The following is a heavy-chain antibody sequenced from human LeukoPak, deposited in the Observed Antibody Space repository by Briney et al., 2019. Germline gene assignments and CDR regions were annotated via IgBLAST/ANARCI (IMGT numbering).Heavy chain of an antibody. Sequence: PSETLSLTCAVYGGSFSGYYWSWIRQPPGKGLEWIGEINHSGSTNYNPSLKSRVTISVDTSKNQFSLKLSSVTAADTAFYYCASQGHHGKVVGTTLSYFYMDVWGKGTTVTVSS. J-gene: IGHJ6*03. D-gene: IGHD1-26*01. CDR3: ASQGHHGKVVGTTLSYFYMDV. CDR2: INHSGST. CDR1: GGSFSGYY. V-gene: IGHV4-34*01.